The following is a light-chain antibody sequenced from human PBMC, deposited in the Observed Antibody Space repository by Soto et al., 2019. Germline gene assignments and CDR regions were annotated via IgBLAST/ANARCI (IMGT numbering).Light chain of an antibody. J-gene: IGLJ2*01. Sequence: QSALTQPASVSGSPGQSITISCTGTSSDVGGYKYVSWYQQHPDKAPKLIIYEVSNRPSGVSYRFSGSKSGDTASLTISGLQAEDEADYYCSSYSRSSIPVFGGGTKVTVL. CDR3: SSYSRSSIPV. CDR2: EVS. V-gene: IGLV2-14*01. CDR1: SSDVGGYKY.